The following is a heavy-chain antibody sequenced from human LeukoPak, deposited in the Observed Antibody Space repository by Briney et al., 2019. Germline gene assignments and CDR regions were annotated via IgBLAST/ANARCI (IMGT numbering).Heavy chain of an antibody. J-gene: IGHJ3*02. CDR2: INSNRGGT. V-gene: IGHV1-2*02. Sequence: ASVKVSCKASGYTFTNYYIHWVRQAPGQGLEWMGWINSNRGGTDYAQKFQGRVTMTRDTSISTAYMELRSVRSDDTAVYYCARDHGDDAFDIWGPGTMVTVSS. CDR3: ARDHGDDAFDI. CDR1: GYTFTNYY. D-gene: IGHD3-3*01.